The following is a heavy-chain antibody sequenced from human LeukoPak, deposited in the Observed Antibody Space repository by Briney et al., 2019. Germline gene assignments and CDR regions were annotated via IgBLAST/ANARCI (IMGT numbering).Heavy chain of an antibody. J-gene: IGHJ6*02. Sequence: GGSLRLSCAASGFTFDDYAMHWVRHGPGKGLEWVSGISWNSGNIGYADSVKGRFTISRDNAKRSLYLQMNSLRAEDTALYYCTKDKRIDYSGAGSYYNEAYYYYGMDVWGQGTTVTVSS. V-gene: IGHV3-9*01. CDR1: GFTFDDYA. D-gene: IGHD3-10*01. CDR3: TKDKRIDYSGAGSYYNEAYYYYGMDV. CDR2: ISWNSGNI.